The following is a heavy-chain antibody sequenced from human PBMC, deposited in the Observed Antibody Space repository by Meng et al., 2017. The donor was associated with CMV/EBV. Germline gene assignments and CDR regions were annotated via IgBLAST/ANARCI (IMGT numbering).Heavy chain of an antibody. J-gene: IGHJ6*02. CDR2: INPNSGGT. V-gene: IGHV1-2*02. Sequence: ASVKVSCKASGYTFTGYYMHWVRQAPGQGLEWMGWINPNSGGTNYAQKFQGRVTMTRDTSISTAYMELSRLRSDDTAVYYCARTRRYCSSTSCPGAYGMDVWGQGNPGHRLL. CDR1: GYTFTGYY. D-gene: IGHD2-2*01. CDR3: ARTRRYCSSTSCPGAYGMDV.